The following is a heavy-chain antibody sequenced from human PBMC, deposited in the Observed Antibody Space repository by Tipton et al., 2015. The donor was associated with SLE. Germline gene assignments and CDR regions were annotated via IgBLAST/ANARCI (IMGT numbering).Heavy chain of an antibody. CDR2: IYYSGST. CDR1: GGSISSYY. V-gene: IGHV4-59*08. D-gene: IGHD6-13*01. CDR3: ARQGQQLVRPYYYGMDV. Sequence: TLSLTCTVSGGSISSYYWSWIRQPPGKGLEWIGYIYYSGSTNYNPSLKSRVTISVDTSKNQFSLKLSSVTAADTAVYYCARQGQQLVRPYYYGMDVWGQGTPVTVSS. J-gene: IGHJ6*02.